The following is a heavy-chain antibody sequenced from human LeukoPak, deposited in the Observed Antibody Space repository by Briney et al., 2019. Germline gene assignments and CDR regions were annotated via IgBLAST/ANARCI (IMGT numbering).Heavy chain of an antibody. Sequence: GGSLRLSCAASGFTFSSYSMNWVRQAPGKGLEWVSSISSSSSYIYYADSVKGRFTISRDNAKNSLYLQMNSLRAEDTAVYYCARGPLQYCSSTSCYSSYYYYGMDVWGQGTTVTVS. J-gene: IGHJ6*02. D-gene: IGHD2-2*01. CDR1: GFTFSSYS. V-gene: IGHV3-21*01. CDR2: ISSSSSYI. CDR3: ARGPLQYCSSTSCYSSYYYYGMDV.